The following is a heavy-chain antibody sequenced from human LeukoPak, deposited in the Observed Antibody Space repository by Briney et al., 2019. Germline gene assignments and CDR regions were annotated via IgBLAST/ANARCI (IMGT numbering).Heavy chain of an antibody. D-gene: IGHD1-26*01. Sequence: PGGSLRLSCAASGVTFSGSEMNWVRQAPGRGLEWVSYISSSGNTIYYADSVKGRFTIPRDNAKNSLFLQMNSLRAEDTAVYYCARSGGSYINSWGQGTLVTISS. CDR1: GVTFSGSE. CDR3: ARSGGSYINS. CDR2: ISSSGNTI. J-gene: IGHJ4*02. V-gene: IGHV3-48*03.